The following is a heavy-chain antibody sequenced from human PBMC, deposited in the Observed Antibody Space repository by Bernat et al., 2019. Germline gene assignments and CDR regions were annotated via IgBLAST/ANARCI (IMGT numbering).Heavy chain of an antibody. V-gene: IGHV4-31*03. CDR2: INHSGST. CDR3: ARGQRRLSWFDP. J-gene: IGHJ5*02. CDR1: GGSISSGGYY. Sequence: QVQLQESGPGLVKPSQTLSLTCTVSGGSISSGGYYWSWIRQHPGKGLEWIGEINHSGSTNYNPSLKSRVTISVDTSKNQFSLKLSSVTAADTAVYYCARGQRRLSWFDPWGQGTLVTVSS. D-gene: IGHD1-1*01.